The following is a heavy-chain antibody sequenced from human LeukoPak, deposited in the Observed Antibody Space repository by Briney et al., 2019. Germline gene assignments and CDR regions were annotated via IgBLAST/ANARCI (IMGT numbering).Heavy chain of an antibody. V-gene: IGHV3-21*01. J-gene: IGHJ6*03. CDR1: GFTFSIYS. Sequence: KPGGSLRLSCAASGFTFSIYSMNWVRQAPGKGLEWVSSISSSSSYIYYADSVKGRFTISRDNAKNSLYLQMNSLRAEDTAVYYCARWAVYYYYYMDVWGKGTTVTVPS. D-gene: IGHD6-19*01. CDR3: ARWAVYYYYYMDV. CDR2: ISSSSSYI.